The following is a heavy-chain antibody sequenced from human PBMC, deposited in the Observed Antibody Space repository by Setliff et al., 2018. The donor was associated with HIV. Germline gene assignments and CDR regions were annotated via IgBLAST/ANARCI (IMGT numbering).Heavy chain of an antibody. CDR3: ARHNVITYGGLLFDYYYYGLDV. J-gene: IGHJ6*02. V-gene: IGHV4-34*01. CDR2: VHHTGYL. Sequence: SETLSLTCAVHGGPLTDHYWNWIRQSPGKGLEWIAEVHHTGYLNYNPSLKSRGTISRDPSKNELSLKLTSVTAADTAVYYCARHNVITYGGLLFDYYYYGLDVWGHGTTVTVSS. D-gene: IGHD3-16*01. CDR1: GGPLTDHY.